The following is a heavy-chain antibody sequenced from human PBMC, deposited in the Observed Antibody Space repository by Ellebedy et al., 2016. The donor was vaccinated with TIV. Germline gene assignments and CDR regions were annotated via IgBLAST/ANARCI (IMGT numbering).Heavy chain of an antibody. CDR3: ARDGWGYTYYDFWSGYYPFGDY. CDR2: ISAYNGNT. J-gene: IGHJ4*02. V-gene: IGHV1-18*01. D-gene: IGHD3-3*01. Sequence: AASVKVSCKASGYTFTSYGISWVRQPPAQGLEWMGWISAYNGNTNYAQKLQGRVTMTTDTSTSTAYMERRSLRSDETAVYYCARDGWGYTYYDFWSGYYPFGDYWGQGTLVTVSS. CDR1: GYTFTSYG.